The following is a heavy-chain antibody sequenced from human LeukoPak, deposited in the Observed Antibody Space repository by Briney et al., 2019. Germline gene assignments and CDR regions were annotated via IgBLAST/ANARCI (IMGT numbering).Heavy chain of an antibody. CDR2: IWYDGSNK. J-gene: IGHJ2*01. D-gene: IGHD3-3*01. CDR1: GFTFRNHG. Sequence: GGSLRLSCAASGFTFRNHGMYWVRQGPGKGLEWVTIIWYDGSNKYYADSVKGRFTISRDNSKNTLYLQMNSLRAEDTALYYCARDRSARYIDLWGRGTLVTVSS. CDR3: ARDRSARYIDL. V-gene: IGHV3-33*01.